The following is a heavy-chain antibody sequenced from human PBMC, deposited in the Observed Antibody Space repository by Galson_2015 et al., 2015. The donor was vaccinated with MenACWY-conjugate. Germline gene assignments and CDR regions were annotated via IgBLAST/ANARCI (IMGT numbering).Heavy chain of an antibody. CDR2: IYNRGSAT. V-gene: IGHV3-23*05. J-gene: IGHJ4*02. CDR3: AKPISSYYDFMTGDS. CDR1: GFTFSTYA. Sequence: SLRLSCAASGFTFSTYAMTWVRQAPGKGLEWVSSIYNRGSATYYVDSVKGRFTISRDNSKNTLFLQMNSLRAEDTALYYCAKPISSYYDFMTGDSWGQGTLVTVSS. D-gene: IGHD3-3*01.